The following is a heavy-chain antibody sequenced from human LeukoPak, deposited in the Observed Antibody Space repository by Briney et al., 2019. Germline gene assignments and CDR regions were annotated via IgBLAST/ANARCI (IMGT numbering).Heavy chain of an antibody. V-gene: IGHV4-30-2*01. D-gene: IGHD2-2*01. CDR2: IYHSGST. CDR3: ARWMEYPGAFDI. J-gene: IGHJ3*02. CDR1: GGSISSGAYY. Sequence: SETKSLTCTVSGGSISSGAYYCSWIRQPPGKGLEWIGYIYHSGSTYYNPSLKSRVTISVDRSKNQFSLKLSSVTAADTAVYYCARWMEYPGAFDIWGQGTMVTVSS.